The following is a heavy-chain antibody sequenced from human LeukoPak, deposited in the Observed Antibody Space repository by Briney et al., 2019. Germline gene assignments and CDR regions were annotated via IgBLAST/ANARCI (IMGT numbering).Heavy chain of an antibody. V-gene: IGHV3-30*18. CDR3: AKGLAGYGMDV. Sequence: GGSLRLSCAASGIMFSTSGMHWVRQAPGKGLEWVAVISYDGTNTYYGDSVKGRFTISRDNSKNTLYLQMNSLRGEDTAVYYCAKGLAGYGMDVWGQGTTVTVSS. J-gene: IGHJ6*02. D-gene: IGHD3-10*01. CDR2: ISYDGTNT. CDR1: GIMFSTSG.